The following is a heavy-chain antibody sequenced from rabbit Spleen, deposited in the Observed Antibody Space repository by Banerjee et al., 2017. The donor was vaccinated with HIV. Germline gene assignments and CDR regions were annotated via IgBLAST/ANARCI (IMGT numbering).Heavy chain of an antibody. CDR2: ISTSSGDT. CDR3: ATFYWTAWWIGFLNL. J-gene: IGHJ4*01. D-gene: IGHD5-1*01. CDR1: GFDFSVYG. Sequence: QEQVVESGGGLVQPGGSLKLSCKASGFDFSVYGLSWVRQAPGKGLEWIGCISTSSGDTYYASWAKGRFTISKISSTTVTLQMTSLTAADTATYFCATFYWTAWWIGFLNLWGPGTLVTVS. V-gene: IGHV1S45*01.